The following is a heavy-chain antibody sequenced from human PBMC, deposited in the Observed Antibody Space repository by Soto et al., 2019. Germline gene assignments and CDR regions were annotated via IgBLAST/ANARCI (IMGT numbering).Heavy chain of an antibody. J-gene: IGHJ6*02. V-gene: IGHV3-33*01. CDR3: ARDSAGTGYYYYGMDV. CDR1: GFTFSSYG. D-gene: IGHD2-15*01. CDR2: IWYDGSNK. Sequence: VGSLRLSCAASGFTFSSYGMHWVRQAPGKGLEWVAVIWYDGSNKYYADSVKGRFTISRDNSKNTLYLQMNSLRAEDTAVYYCARDSAGTGYYYYGMDVWGQGTTVTVSS.